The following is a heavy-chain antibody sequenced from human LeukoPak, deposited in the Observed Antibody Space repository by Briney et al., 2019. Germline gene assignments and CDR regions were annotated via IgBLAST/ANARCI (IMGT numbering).Heavy chain of an antibody. V-gene: IGHV3-11*01. D-gene: IGHD3-3*01. Sequence: GGSLRLSCAASGFTFSDYYMSWIRQAPGKGLEWVSYISSSGSTIYYADSVKGRFTISRDNAKNSLYLQMNSLRAEDTAVYYCARDQRSNDSWSGIDYWGQGTLVTVSS. CDR1: GFTFSDYY. J-gene: IGHJ4*02. CDR3: ARDQRSNDSWSGIDY. CDR2: ISSSGSTI.